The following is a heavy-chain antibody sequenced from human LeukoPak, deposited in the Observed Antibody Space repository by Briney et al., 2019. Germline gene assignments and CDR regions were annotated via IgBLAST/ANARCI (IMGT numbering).Heavy chain of an antibody. D-gene: IGHD6-13*01. V-gene: IGHV1-69*05. CDR2: IIPIFGTA. J-gene: IGHJ5*02. CDR3: ARGTPRIAAAANWFDP. CDR1: GGTFSSYA. Sequence: ASVKVSCKASGGTFSSYAISWVRQAPGQGLEWMGGIIPIFGTANYAQKVQGRVTMTTGTSTSTAYMELRSLRSDDTAVYYCARGTPRIAAAANWFDPWGQGTLVTVSS.